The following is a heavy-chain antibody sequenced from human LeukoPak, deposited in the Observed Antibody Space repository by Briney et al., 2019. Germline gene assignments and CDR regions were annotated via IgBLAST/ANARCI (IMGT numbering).Heavy chain of an antibody. CDR2: IYHSGGT. V-gene: IGHV4-30-2*01. Sequence: SETLSLTCAVSGSSISSGGYSWSWVRQPPGEGLEWVGYIYHSGGTYYNPSLQSRVTISLDRSKNQFSLKLSSMTAADTAVYYCASGNTGYDRDSFDIWGQGTMVTVSS. CDR1: GSSISSGGYS. D-gene: IGHD5-12*01. CDR3: ASGNTGYDRDSFDI. J-gene: IGHJ3*02.